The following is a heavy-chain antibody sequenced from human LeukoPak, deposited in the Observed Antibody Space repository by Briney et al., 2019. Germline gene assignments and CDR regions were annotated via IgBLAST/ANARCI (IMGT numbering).Heavy chain of an antibody. D-gene: IGHD5-18*01. CDR3: ARRGDTPMIGDH. CDR2: LSNTGNI. J-gene: IGHJ4*02. V-gene: IGHV3-48*01. Sequence: GGSLRLSCAASGFTFSSYGMNWVRQAPGKGLEWLSYLSNTGNIHYAQSVKGRFTISRDNAKNSLYLQIDVLRVEDTAVYYCARRGDTPMIGDHWGQGILVTVAS. CDR1: GFTFSSYG.